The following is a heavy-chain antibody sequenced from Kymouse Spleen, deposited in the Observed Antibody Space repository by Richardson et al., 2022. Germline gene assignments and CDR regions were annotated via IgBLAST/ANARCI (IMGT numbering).Heavy chain of an antibody. Sequence: EVQLVESGGGLIQPGGSLRLSCAASGFTVSSNYMSWVRQAPGKGLEWVSVIYSCGSTYYADSVKGRFTISRDNSKNTLYLQMNSLRAEDTAVYYCARAGSYYPYYYYYGMDVWGQGTTVTVSS. CDR2: IYSCGST. CDR1: GFTVSSNY. CDR3: ARAGSYYPYYYYYGMDV. V-gene: IGHV3-66*03. J-gene: IGHJ6*02. D-gene: IGHD3-10*01.